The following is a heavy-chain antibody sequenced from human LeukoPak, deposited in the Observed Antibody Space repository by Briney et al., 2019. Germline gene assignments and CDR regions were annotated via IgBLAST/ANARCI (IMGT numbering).Heavy chain of an antibody. CDR3: AKSRYSSSWYNWFDP. J-gene: IGHJ5*02. CDR1: EFTFSSYA. Sequence: GGSLRLSCAASEFTFSSYAMSWVRQAPGKGLEWVSAISGSGGSTYYADSVKGRFTISRDNSKNTLYLQMNSLRAEDTAVYYCAKSRYSSSWYNWFDPWGQGTLVTVSS. CDR2: ISGSGGST. D-gene: IGHD6-13*01. V-gene: IGHV3-23*01.